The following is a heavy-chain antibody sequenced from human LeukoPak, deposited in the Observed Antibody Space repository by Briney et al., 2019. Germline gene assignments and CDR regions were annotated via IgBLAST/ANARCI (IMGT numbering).Heavy chain of an antibody. CDR2: IYYSGST. Sequence: PSETLSLTCTVSGGSISSYYWSWIRQPPGKGLEWIGYIYYSGSTNYNPSLKSRVTISVDTSKNQFYLKLSSVTAADTAVYYCARAVGGGSRQHDYWGQGTLVTVSS. J-gene: IGHJ4*02. CDR3: ARAVGGGSRQHDY. V-gene: IGHV4-59*01. CDR1: GGSISSYY. D-gene: IGHD2-15*01.